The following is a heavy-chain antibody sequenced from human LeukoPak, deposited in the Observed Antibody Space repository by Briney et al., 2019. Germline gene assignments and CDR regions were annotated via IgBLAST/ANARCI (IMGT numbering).Heavy chain of an antibody. Sequence: PSETLSLTCTVSGGSIRSSVYYWGWLRQPPGKGLEWIGSSYYSGTSYYNPSLKSRVTIFVDTSKNQFSLRLSSVTAADTAVYYCARREGSTYYYRPWGQGTLVTVSS. J-gene: IGHJ5*02. V-gene: IGHV4-39*01. D-gene: IGHD3-10*01. CDR1: GGSIRSSVYY. CDR2: SYYSGTS. CDR3: ARREGSTYYYRP.